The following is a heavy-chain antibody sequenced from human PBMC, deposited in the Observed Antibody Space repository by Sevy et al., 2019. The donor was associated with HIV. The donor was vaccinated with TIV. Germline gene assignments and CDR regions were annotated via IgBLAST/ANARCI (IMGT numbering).Heavy chain of an antibody. CDR2: ISGSGGST. Sequence: GGSLRLSCAASGFTFSSYAMSWVRQAPGKGLEWVSAISGSGGSTYYADSVKGWFTISRDNSKNTLYLQMNSLRAEDTAVYYCATLPYYYGSGSYKSYYYYGMDVWGQGTTVTVSS. CDR3: ATLPYYYGSGSYKSYYYYGMDV. D-gene: IGHD3-10*01. V-gene: IGHV3-23*01. CDR1: GFTFSSYA. J-gene: IGHJ6*02.